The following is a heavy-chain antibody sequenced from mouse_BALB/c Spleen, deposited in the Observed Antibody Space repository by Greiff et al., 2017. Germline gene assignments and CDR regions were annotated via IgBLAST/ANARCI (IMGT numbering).Heavy chain of an antibody. CDR3: ARWPVITTVGPYYAMDY. Sequence: VQLQQSGAELVKPGASVKLSCTASGFNIKDTYMPWVKQRPEQGLEWIGRIDPANGNTKYDPKFQGKATITADTSSNTAYLQLSSLTSEDTAVYYCARWPVITTVGPYYAMDYWGQGTSVTVSA. J-gene: IGHJ4*01. V-gene: IGHV14-3*02. D-gene: IGHD1-1*01. CDR1: GFNIKDTY. CDR2: IDPANGNT.